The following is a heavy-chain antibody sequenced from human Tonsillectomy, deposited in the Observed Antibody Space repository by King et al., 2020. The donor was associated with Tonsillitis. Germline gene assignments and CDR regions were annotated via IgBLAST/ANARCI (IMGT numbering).Heavy chain of an antibody. CDR3: ARATLRYWYFDL. CDR1: GFTFSSYG. J-gene: IGHJ2*01. Sequence: VQLVESGGGVVQPGRSLRLSCAASGFTFSSYGMHWVRQAPGKGLEWVAVIWYDGSNKYYADSVKGRFTISRDNSKNTLYLQMNSLRAEDTAVYYCARATLRYWYFDLWGRGTLVTVSS. V-gene: IGHV3-33*08. D-gene: IGHD3-16*01. CDR2: IWYDGSNK.